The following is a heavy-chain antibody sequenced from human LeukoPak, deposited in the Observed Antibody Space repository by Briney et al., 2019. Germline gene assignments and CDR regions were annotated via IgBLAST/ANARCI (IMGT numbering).Heavy chain of an antibody. CDR3: AKDFDTMVRGGPDAFDI. D-gene: IGHD3-10*01. Sequence: SGGSLRLSCAASGFTFSSYAMSWVRQAPGKGLEWVSAISGSGGSTYYADSVKGRFTISRDNSKNTLYLQMNSLRAEDTAVYYCAKDFDTMVRGGPDAFDIWGQGTMVTVSS. CDR2: ISGSGGST. CDR1: GFTFSSYA. J-gene: IGHJ3*02. V-gene: IGHV3-23*01.